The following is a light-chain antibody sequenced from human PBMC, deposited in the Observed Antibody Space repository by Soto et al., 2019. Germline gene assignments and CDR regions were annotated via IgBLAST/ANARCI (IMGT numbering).Light chain of an antibody. J-gene: IGLJ2*01. CDR1: SSDVGGYNY. V-gene: IGLV2-14*03. CDR2: DVS. Sequence: QSALTQPVSVSGSPGQSITISCTGTSSDVGGYNYVSWYQHHPGKAPKLMIYDVSNRPSGVSNRFSGSKSGNTASLTISGLQAEDEAAYYCNSYTSSSTHVVFGGGTKLTVL. CDR3: NSYTSSSTHVV.